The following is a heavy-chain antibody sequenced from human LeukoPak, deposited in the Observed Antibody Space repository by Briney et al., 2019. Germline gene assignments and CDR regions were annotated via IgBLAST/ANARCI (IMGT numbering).Heavy chain of an antibody. CDR1: GGSISSHY. CDR3: ARGIVATMPPLGYYYYMDV. D-gene: IGHD5-12*01. J-gene: IGHJ6*03. Sequence: PSETLSLTCTVSGGSISSHYWSWIRQPPGKGLEWIGYIYYSGSTNYNPSLKSRVTISVDTSKNQFSLKLSSVTAADTAVYYCARGIVATMPPLGYYYYMDVWGKGTTVTVSS. V-gene: IGHV4-59*11. CDR2: IYYSGST.